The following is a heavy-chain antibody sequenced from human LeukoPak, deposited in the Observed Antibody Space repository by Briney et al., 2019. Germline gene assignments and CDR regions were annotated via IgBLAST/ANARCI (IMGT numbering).Heavy chain of an antibody. CDR3: ARDRDIVGVPAAPADY. V-gene: IGHV1-18*01. CDR2: ISAYNGNT. D-gene: IGHD2-2*01. Sequence: ASVNISCKASGDTFSTYSISWVRQAPGQGLEWMGWISAYNGNTKSAQKFQGRVTMTRDTSTSTAYMELRSLRSDDTAMYYCARDRDIVGVPAAPADYWGQGTLVTVSS. J-gene: IGHJ4*02. CDR1: GDTFSTYS.